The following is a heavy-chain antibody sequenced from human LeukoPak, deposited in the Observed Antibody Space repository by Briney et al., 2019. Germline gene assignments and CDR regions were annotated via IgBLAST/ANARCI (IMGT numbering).Heavy chain of an antibody. CDR1: GFTLSSDR. J-gene: IGHJ3*02. CDR2: ISSSSSTI. D-gene: IGHD4-23*01. Sequence: GGSLRLSCAASGFTLSSDRMSWVRQARWKGREWVSYISSSSSTIYYADSVKGRFTISRDNAKNSLYLQMNSLRAEDTAVYYCARVPVVTAFDIWGQGTMVTVSS. CDR3: ARVPVVTAFDI. V-gene: IGHV3-48*01.